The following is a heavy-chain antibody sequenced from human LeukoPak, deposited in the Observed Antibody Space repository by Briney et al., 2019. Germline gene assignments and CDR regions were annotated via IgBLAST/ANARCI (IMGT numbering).Heavy chain of an antibody. Sequence: KPSETLSLICSVSGGSINVYYWSRIRQPPGEGLEWLGYVYYIGSTNYNPSLKGRVTISPHPSKNQSSRRLNTVTAADTAIYYCATGRYAYGSEDWGEGTLVTVSA. CDR2: VYYIGST. CDR1: GGSINVYY. V-gene: IGHV4-59*08. D-gene: IGHD3-10*01. J-gene: IGHJ4*02. CDR3: ATGRYAYGSED.